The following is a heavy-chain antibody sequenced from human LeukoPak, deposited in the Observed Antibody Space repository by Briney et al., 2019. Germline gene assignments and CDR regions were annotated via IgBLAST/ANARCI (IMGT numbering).Heavy chain of an antibody. CDR3: ARVYNFWFDP. V-gene: IGHV4-38-2*02. CDR1: GYSISSGYY. D-gene: IGHD1-20*01. CDR2: MYHSGST. Sequence: PSETLSLTCTVSGYSISSGYYWGWIRQPPGKGLEWIGSMYHSGSTYYNPSLKSRVTISVDTSKNQFSLKLSSVTAADTAVYYCARVYNFWFDPWGQGTLVTVSS. J-gene: IGHJ5*02.